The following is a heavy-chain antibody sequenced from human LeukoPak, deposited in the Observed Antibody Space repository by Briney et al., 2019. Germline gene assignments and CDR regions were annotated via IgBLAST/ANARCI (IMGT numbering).Heavy chain of an antibody. CDR2: IYHSGST. V-gene: IGHV4-39*01. CDR1: GDTVNTRRYY. D-gene: IGHD3-16*02. CDR3: ARRDIVKGGFDY. J-gene: IGHJ4*02. Sequence: SETLSLTCPVSGDTVNTRRYYWGWIRQPPGKGLEWIGSIYHSGSTYYELSLRSRVTISIDTSRNQFSLNLTSVTTADTALYFCARRDIVKGGFDYWGQGTLVTVSS.